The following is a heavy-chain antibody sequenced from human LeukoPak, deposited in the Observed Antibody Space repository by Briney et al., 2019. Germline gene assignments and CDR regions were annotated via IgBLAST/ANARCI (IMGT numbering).Heavy chain of an antibody. CDR3: KKDDESTSYYFDY. D-gene: IGHD2-2*01. CDR1: GFTFSSYW. J-gene: IGHJ4*02. V-gene: IGHV3-74*01. Sequence: PGGSLRLSCAASGFTFSSYWMYWVRQAPGKGLVWVSLINSDGSTTSYADSVKGRFTISRDNAKNTLYLQMNSLRAEDTAVYDCKKDDESTSYYFDYWGQGTLVSVSS. CDR2: INSDGSTT.